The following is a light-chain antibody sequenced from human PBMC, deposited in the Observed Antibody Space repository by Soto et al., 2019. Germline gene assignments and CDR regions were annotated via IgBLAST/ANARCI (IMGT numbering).Light chain of an antibody. CDR3: QQSYSTPRT. CDR2: AAS. CDR1: QSISSY. V-gene: IGKV1-39*01. Sequence: DIQMTQSPSSLSASVGDRVTITCRASQSISSYLNWYQQKPGQAPKLLIYAASSVQSGVPSMFSGSGSGTDFTLTISSLQHEDFATYYCQQSYSTPRTFGQGTKVEIK. J-gene: IGKJ1*01.